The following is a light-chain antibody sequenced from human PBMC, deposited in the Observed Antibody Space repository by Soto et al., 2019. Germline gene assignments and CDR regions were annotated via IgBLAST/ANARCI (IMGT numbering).Light chain of an antibody. Sequence: EIVMTQSPATLSVSPGERATLSCRASQSLSNKLAWYQQKPGQAPRLLIYGASTRATGIPARFSGSGSGTEFTLTISSLQSEDFAVYYCQEYNNWPRTFGQGTKV. CDR1: QSLSNK. CDR2: GAS. V-gene: IGKV3-15*01. J-gene: IGKJ1*01. CDR3: QEYNNWPRT.